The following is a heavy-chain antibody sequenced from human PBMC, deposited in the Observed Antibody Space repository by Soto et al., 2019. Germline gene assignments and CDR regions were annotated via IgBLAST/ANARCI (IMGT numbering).Heavy chain of an antibody. CDR2: ISSSSDYI. CDR3: ASGGTTGTTATNWFDP. CDR1: GFTFSTYR. V-gene: IGHV3-21*01. Sequence: EVQLVESGGGLVKPGGSLSLSCAASGFTFSTYRMNWVRQAPGKGLEWVSSISSSSDYIYYADSVKGRFTISRDNAKNSLYLQMNSLSDEDTAVYYCASGGTTGTTATNWFDPWGQGTLVTVSS. D-gene: IGHD1-1*01. J-gene: IGHJ5*02.